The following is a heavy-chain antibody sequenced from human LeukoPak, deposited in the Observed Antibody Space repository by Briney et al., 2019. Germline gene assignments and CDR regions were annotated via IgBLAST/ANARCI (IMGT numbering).Heavy chain of an antibody. V-gene: IGHV4-34*01. D-gene: IGHD3-16*02. Sequence: SETLSLTCAVYGGSFSGYYWSWIRQPPGKGLEWIGEINHSGSTNYNPSLKSRVTISVDTSKNQFSLKLSSVTAADTAVYYCARAKYYDYVWGSYRPGPIFDYWGQGTLVTVSS. J-gene: IGHJ4*02. CDR2: INHSGST. CDR1: GGSFSGYY. CDR3: ARAKYYDYVWGSYRPGPIFDY.